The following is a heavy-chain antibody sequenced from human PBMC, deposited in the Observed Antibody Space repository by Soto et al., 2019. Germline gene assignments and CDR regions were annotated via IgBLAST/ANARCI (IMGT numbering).Heavy chain of an antibody. CDR3: TRDLNGGNPFDY. Sequence: QVQLVQSGAEVKKPGASVMVSCKPSGYTLRNYAIHWVRQAAGQSLEWLAWIDPGSGRATYSQKVQGRIIVTRENSATTFYMDPTSLSSEDTAVYCRTRDLNGGNPFDYWGQGALVIFSS. V-gene: IGHV1-3*01. J-gene: IGHJ4*02. CDR1: GYTLRNYA. D-gene: IGHD2-8*01. CDR2: IDPGSGRA.